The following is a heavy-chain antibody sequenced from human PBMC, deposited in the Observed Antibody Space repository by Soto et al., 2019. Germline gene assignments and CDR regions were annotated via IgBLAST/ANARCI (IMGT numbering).Heavy chain of an antibody. CDR1: GGRVCSYRSA. CDR2: TYYRSKWYN. Sequence: HTLPRTGVSPGGRVCSYRSARYRKRQYPSRGLEWLGRTYYRSKWYNDYAVSVKSRITINPDTSKNQSSLQLNSVTPEDTAVYYCARFLAWNYMTPYYYYMAVWGKGTTVTVS. CDR3: ARFLAWNYMTPYYYYMAV. J-gene: IGHJ6*03. D-gene: IGHD1-7*01. V-gene: IGHV6-1*01.